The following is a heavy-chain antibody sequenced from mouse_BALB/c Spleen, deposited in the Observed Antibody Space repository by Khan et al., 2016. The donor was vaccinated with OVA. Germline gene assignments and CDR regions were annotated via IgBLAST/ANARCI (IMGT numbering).Heavy chain of an antibody. CDR1: GFTFSSFV. V-gene: IGHV5-9-1*01. CDR3: ANGNYGWFAY. Sequence: EVELVESGGGLVEPGGSLKLSCAASGFTFSSFVMSWVRQTPEQRLEWVATISSAATYTYYPDSVKGRVTITRDNASNTLYLQLNSLRSDDTAIYYCANGNYGWFAYWGQGTLVTVST. D-gene: IGHD2-1*01. J-gene: IGHJ3*01. CDR2: ISSAATYT.